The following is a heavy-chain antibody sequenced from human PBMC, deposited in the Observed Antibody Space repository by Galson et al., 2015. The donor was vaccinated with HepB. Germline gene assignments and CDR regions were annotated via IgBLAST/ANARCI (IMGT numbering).Heavy chain of an antibody. D-gene: IGHD4-23*01. CDR3: AKLGNAFFEY. Sequence: PALVKPTQTLTLTCSLSGLSISASGEGVGWIRQSPGKALEWLSLIYWDDTKRYRPSLKRRLTITKDSSKNQVVLTMTNMDPVDTATYFCAKLGNAFFEYWGQGTPVTVSS. J-gene: IGHJ4*02. V-gene: IGHV2-5*02. CDR2: IYWDDTK. CDR1: GLSISASGEG.